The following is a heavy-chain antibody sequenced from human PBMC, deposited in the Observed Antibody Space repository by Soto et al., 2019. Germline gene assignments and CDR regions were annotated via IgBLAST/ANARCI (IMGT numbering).Heavy chain of an antibody. CDR2: IYYSGST. CDR3: ARGAGNRGDYYYYMDV. CDR1: GGSISSSSYY. V-gene: IGHV4-39*07. D-gene: IGHD7-27*01. J-gene: IGHJ6*03. Sequence: SETLSLTCTVSGGSISSSSYYWGWIRQPPGKGLEWIGSIYYSGSTYYNPSLKSRVTISVDTSKNQFSLKLSSVTAADTAVYYCARGAGNRGDYYYYMDVWGKGTTVTVSS.